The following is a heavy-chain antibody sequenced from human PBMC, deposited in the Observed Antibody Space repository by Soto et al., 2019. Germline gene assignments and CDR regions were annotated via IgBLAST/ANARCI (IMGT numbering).Heavy chain of an antibody. J-gene: IGHJ6*02. CDR2: INHSGST. CDR1: GGSFSGYY. Sequence: SETLSLTCAVYGGSFSGYYWSWIRQPPGKGLEWIGEINHSGSTNYNPSLKSRVTISVDTSKNQFSLKLSSVTAADTAVYYCARVPRSGSYYNVNYYYCMDVWGQGTTVTVSS. CDR3: ARVPRSGSYYNVNYYYCMDV. V-gene: IGHV4-34*01. D-gene: IGHD3-10*01.